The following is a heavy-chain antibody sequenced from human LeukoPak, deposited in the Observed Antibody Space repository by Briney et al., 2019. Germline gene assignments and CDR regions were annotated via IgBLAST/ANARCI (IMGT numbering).Heavy chain of an antibody. D-gene: IGHD3-3*01. Sequence: GKSLRLSCAGSGFTFSGYGMHWVRQAPGKGLEWVTGMAYYGSGKHYADSVKGRFTISRDNSRNTMDLQMNSLRVEDTAVYHCTRYDSSRFDPWGQGTLVTVSS. V-gene: IGHV3-30*03. J-gene: IGHJ5*02. CDR1: GFTFSGYG. CDR3: TRYDSSRFDP. CDR2: MAYYGSGK.